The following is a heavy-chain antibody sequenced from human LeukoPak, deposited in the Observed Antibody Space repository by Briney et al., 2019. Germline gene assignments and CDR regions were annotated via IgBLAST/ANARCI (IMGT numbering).Heavy chain of an antibody. D-gene: IGHD3-16*01. CDR2: INHSGST. CDR3: ARHATTGGGSDY. Sequence: SETLSLTCAVYGGSFSGYYWSWIRQPPGKGLEWIGEINHSGSTNYNPSLKSRVTISVDTSKNQFSLKLSSVTAADTAVYYCARHATTGGGSDYWGQGTLVTVSS. J-gene: IGHJ4*02. CDR1: GGSFSGYY. V-gene: IGHV4-34*01.